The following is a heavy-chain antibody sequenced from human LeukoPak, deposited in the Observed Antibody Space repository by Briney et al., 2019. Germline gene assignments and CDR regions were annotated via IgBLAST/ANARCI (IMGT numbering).Heavy chain of an antibody. D-gene: IGHD2-15*01. CDR1: GFTVSSNY. Sequence: GGSLRLSCAASGFTVSSNYMSWVRQAPGKGLEWVSVIYSGGSTYYADSVKGRFTISRDNSKNTLYLQMNSLRSDDTAVYYCARDFGYCSGGSCQQQGDYWGQGTLVTVSS. CDR2: IYSGGST. V-gene: IGHV3-53*05. J-gene: IGHJ4*02. CDR3: ARDFGYCSGGSCQQQGDY.